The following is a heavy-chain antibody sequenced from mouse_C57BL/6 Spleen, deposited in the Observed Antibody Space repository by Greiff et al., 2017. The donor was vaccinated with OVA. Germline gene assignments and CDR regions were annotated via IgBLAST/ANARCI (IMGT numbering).Heavy chain of an antibody. CDR3: ASGTTTVVPYAMDY. CDR1: GFTFSSYA. Sequence: EVHLVESGGGLVKPGGSLKLSCAASGFTFSSYAMSWVRQTPEKRLEWVATISDGGSYTYYPDNVKGRFTISRDNAKNNLYLQMSHLKSEDTAMYYCASGTTTVVPYAMDYWGQGTSVTVSS. V-gene: IGHV5-4*01. J-gene: IGHJ4*01. D-gene: IGHD1-1*01. CDR2: ISDGGSYT.